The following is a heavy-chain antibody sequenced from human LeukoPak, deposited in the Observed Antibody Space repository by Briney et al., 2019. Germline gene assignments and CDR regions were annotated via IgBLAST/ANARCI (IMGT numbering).Heavy chain of an antibody. Sequence: GGSLGLSCAASEFTFSTYWMSWVRQPPGKGLEWVANIKQDGSEKYYVDSVKGRFTISRDNAKSSLYLQMNSLRAEDTAVYYCARPRVGYYYYMDVWGKGTTVTVSS. D-gene: IGHD2-15*01. V-gene: IGHV3-7*01. CDR2: IKQDGSEK. CDR3: ARPRVGYYYYMDV. CDR1: EFTFSTYW. J-gene: IGHJ6*03.